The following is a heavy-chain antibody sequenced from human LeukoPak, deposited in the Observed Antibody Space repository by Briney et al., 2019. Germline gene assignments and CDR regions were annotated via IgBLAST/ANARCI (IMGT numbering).Heavy chain of an antibody. CDR3: ARQSRYSSSLNAFDI. CDR2: IYYSGST. V-gene: IGHV4-39*01. Sequence: SETLSLTCTVSGGSISSSSYYWGWIRQPPGKGPEWIGSIYYSGSTYYNPSLKSRVTISVDTSKNQFSLKLSSVTAADTAVYYCARQSRYSSSLNAFDIWGQGTMDTVSS. CDR1: GGSISSSSYY. D-gene: IGHD6-6*01. J-gene: IGHJ3*02.